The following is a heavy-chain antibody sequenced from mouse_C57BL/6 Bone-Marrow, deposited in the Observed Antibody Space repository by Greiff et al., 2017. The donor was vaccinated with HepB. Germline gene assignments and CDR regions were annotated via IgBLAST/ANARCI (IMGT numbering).Heavy chain of an antibody. V-gene: IGHV1-61*01. CDR2: IYPSASET. Sequence: QVQLQQSGAELVRPGSSVKLSCKASGYTFTSYWMDWVKQRPGQGLEWIGNIYPSASETHYNQKFKDKATLTVEKSSSTAYMQLSSLTSEDSAVYYCARRGNYDAMDYWGQGTSVTVSS. CDR1: GYTFTSYW. CDR3: ARRGNYDAMDY. D-gene: IGHD2-1*01. J-gene: IGHJ4*01.